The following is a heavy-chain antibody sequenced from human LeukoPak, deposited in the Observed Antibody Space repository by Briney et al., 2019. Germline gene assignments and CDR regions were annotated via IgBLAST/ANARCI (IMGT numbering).Heavy chain of an antibody. CDR2: INEDGSQK. CDR3: ATGRSMPT. D-gene: IGHD2-2*01. J-gene: IGHJ5*02. CDR1: GFSFSNYW. V-gene: IGHV3-7*01. Sequence: PGGSLRLSCSVSGFSFSNYWMSWVRQAPGKELEWVASINEDGSQKQYVDSVKGRFTISRDNAKNSLYLQVNSLRAEDTAVYYCATGRSMPTWGQGTLVTVSS.